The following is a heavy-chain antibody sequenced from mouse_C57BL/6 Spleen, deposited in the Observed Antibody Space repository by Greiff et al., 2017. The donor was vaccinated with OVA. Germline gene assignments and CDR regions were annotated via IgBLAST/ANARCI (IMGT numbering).Heavy chain of an antibody. V-gene: IGHV5-17*01. CDR3: GRERGNPFDY. J-gene: IGHJ2*01. Sequence: EVKLMESGGGLVKPGGSLKLSCAASGFTFSDYGMHWVRQAPEKGLEWVAYISSGSSTLYSADTVKGRFPISRDNAKNTRFLQMTSLRSEDTAMYYCGRERGNPFDYWGQGTTLTVSS. D-gene: IGHD2-1*01. CDR1: GFTFSDYG. CDR2: ISSGSSTL.